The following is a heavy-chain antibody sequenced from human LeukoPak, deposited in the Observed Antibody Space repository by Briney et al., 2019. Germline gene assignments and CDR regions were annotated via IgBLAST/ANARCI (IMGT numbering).Heavy chain of an antibody. CDR3: ASGSLGHNYDSSGYEY. V-gene: IGHV3-33*05. D-gene: IGHD3-22*01. J-gene: IGHJ4*02. Sequence: GRSLRLSCAASGFSLSTYGMNWVRQAPGKGLAWVGGIKYDGIQEFYADSVKGRFTVSKDTSKNTLHLQMNSLRAEDTAVYYCASGSLGHNYDSSGYEYWGQGTLVTVSS. CDR1: GFSLSTYG. CDR2: IKYDGIQE.